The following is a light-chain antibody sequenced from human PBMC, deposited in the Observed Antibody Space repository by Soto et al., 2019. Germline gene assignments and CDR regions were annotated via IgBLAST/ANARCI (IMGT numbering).Light chain of an antibody. CDR2: DVS. CDR3: QQYGSSPT. V-gene: IGKV3-20*01. J-gene: IGKJ1*01. CDR1: QSVSSNY. Sequence: EIVLTQSPGTLSLSPGERATLSCRSSQSVSSNYLTWYQQKPDQAPRLVIYDVSGRATGIPDRFSGSGSGTDFTLPIRRLEPEDFSVYYCQQYGSSPTFGQGTKVEIK.